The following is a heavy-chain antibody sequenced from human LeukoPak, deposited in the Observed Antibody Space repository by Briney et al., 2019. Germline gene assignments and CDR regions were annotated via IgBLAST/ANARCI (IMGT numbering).Heavy chain of an antibody. CDR1: GHSFTSYW. J-gene: IGHJ3*02. CDR2: IYPGDSDT. CDR3: AAIVVVPAARGDAFDI. D-gene: IGHD2-2*01. V-gene: IGHV5-51*01. Sequence: GESLKISCKGSGHSFTSYWIGWVRQMPGKGLEWMGIIYPGDSDTRYSPSFQGQVTVSADKSISTAYLQWSSLKASDTAMYYCAAIVVVPAARGDAFDIWGQGTMVTVSS.